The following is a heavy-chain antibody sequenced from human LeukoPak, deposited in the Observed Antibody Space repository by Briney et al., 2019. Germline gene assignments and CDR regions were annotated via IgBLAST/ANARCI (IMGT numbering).Heavy chain of an antibody. J-gene: IGHJ4*02. Sequence: KASETLSLTCTVSGGSISSGGYYWSWIRQHPGKGLEWIGYIYYSGSTYYNPSLKSRVTISVDTSKNQFSLKLSSVTAADTAVYYCARLERWLVGFDYWGQGTLVTVSS. CDR3: ARLERWLVGFDY. D-gene: IGHD6-19*01. CDR1: GGSISSGGYY. CDR2: IYYSGST. V-gene: IGHV4-31*03.